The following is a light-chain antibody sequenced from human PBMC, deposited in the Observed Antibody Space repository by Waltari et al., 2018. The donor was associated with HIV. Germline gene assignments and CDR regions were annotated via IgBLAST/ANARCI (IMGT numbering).Light chain of an antibody. CDR2: DGR. CDR3: QVWISPNDQLNWV. J-gene: IGLJ3*02. CDR1: NSGSKS. Sequence: SYVLTQPPSVSVAPGQTARITCGGDNSGSKSVPWYKQMPGQAPVLVVYDGRDRPSGIPERISGSNSGNTATLTISRVEAGDEADYYCQVWISPNDQLNWVFGGGTKLTVL. V-gene: IGLV3-21*02.